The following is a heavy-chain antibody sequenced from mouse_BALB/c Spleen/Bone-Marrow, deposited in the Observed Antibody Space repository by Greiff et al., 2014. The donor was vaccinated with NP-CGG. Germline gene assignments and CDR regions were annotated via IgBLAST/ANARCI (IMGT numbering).Heavy chain of an antibody. CDR2: IWGDGGT. V-gene: IGHV2-6-7*01. CDR3: ARGPSSRAMDY. D-gene: IGHD1-1*01. J-gene: IGHJ4*01. Sequence: VQLVESGPGLVAPSQSLSITCTVPGFSLTGYGVNWVRQPPGKGLEWLGMIWGDGGTDYNSALKSRLSISKDNSKSQVFLKMNSLQTDDTAIYYCARGPSSRAMDYWGQGTSVTVSS. CDR1: GFSLTGYG.